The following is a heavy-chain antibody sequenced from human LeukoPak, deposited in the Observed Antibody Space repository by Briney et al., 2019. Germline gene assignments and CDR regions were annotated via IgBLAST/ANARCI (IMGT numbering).Heavy chain of an antibody. J-gene: IGHJ6*02. V-gene: IGHV3-30-3*01. CDR3: ASPFGSYYV. CDR1: GFTFSSYA. CDR2: ISYDGSNK. Sequence: GRSLRLSCAASGFTFSSYAMHWVRQAPGKGLEWVAVISYDGSNKYYADSVKGRFTISRDNSKNTLYLQMNSLRAEDTAVYYCASPFGSYYVWGQGTTVTVSS. D-gene: IGHD1-26*01.